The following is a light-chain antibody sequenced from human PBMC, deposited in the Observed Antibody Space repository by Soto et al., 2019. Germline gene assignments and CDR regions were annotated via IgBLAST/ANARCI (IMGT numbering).Light chain of an antibody. V-gene: IGLV2-11*01. J-gene: IGLJ1*01. CDR1: NSDVGRYKY. Sequence: QSALTQPRSVSGSPGQSVTVSCTGTNSDVGRYKYVSWCQQHPGKAPKLMLYDVTERPSGVPDRFSGSKSGNTASLIISGLQAEDEADYYCCSYAGTYSFVFGTGTKVTVL. CDR2: DVT. CDR3: CSYAGTYSFV.